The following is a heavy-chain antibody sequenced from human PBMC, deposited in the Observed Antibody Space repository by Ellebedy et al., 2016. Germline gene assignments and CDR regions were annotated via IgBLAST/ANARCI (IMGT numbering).Heavy chain of an antibody. J-gene: IGHJ2*01. Sequence: ASVKVSCXASGYTFTSYYMHWVRQAPGQGLEWMGWINPNSGGTNYAQKLQGRVTMTTDTSTSTAYMELRSLRSDDTAVYYCARGGYSYGYVGYFDLWGRGTLVTVSS. V-gene: IGHV1-2*02. CDR3: ARGGYSYGYVGYFDL. D-gene: IGHD5-18*01. CDR1: GYTFTSYY. CDR2: INPNSGGT.